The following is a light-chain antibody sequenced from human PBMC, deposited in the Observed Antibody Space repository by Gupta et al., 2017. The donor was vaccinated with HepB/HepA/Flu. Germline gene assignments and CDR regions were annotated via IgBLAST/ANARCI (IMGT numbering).Light chain of an antibody. CDR3: QQYSTSPCT. CDR2: GAS. Sequence: EIVLTQSSGTLSLSSGERAALSCRASQSVSSNYLAWYQQKPGQAPRLLIYGASSRATGIPDRFSGSGSGTDFTLTISRLEPEDFAVYYCQQYSTSPCTFGQGTKLEIK. J-gene: IGKJ2*02. CDR1: QSVSSNY. V-gene: IGKV3-20*01.